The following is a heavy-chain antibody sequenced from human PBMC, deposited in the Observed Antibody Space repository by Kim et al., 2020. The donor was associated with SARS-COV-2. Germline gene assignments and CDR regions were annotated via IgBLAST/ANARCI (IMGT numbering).Heavy chain of an antibody. CDR3: ARSLSWGDSSSWYWDGMDV. V-gene: IGHV3-11*01. J-gene: IGHJ6*02. D-gene: IGHD6-13*01. CDR1: GFTFSDYY. CDR2: ISSSGSTI. Sequence: GGSLRLSCAASGFTFSDYYMSWIRQAPGKGLEWVSYISSSGSTIYYADSVKGRFTISRDNAKNSLYLQMNSLRAEDTAVYYCARSLSWGDSSSWYWDGMDVWGQGTTVTVSS.